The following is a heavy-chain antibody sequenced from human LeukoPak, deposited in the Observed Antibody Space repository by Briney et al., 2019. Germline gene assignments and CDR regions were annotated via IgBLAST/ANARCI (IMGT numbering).Heavy chain of an antibody. V-gene: IGHV4-34*01. CDR1: GGSFSGYY. D-gene: IGHD2-8*01. J-gene: IGHJ4*02. CDR2: INHSGST. Sequence: SETLSLTCAVYGGSFSGYYWSWIRQPPGKGLEWIGEINHSGSTNYNPSLKSRVTISVDTSKNQFSLKLSSVTAADTAVYYCARPGYCTNGVCQGGGFDYWGQGTLVTVSS. CDR3: ARPGYCTNGVCQGGGFDY.